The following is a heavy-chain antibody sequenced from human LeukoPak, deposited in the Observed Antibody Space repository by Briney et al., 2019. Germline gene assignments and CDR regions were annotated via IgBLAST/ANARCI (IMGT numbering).Heavy chain of an antibody. CDR3: ARDPQDQDYGDALDI. J-gene: IGHJ3*02. V-gene: IGHV4-59*12. D-gene: IGHD4-17*01. CDR1: GGYISSYY. CDR2: IYYSRST. Sequence: PSETLSLTCTVSGGYISSYYWSWIRQPPGKGLEWIGYIYYSRSTNYNPSLKSRVTMSVDTSKNQFSLKLSSVTAADTAVYYCARDPQDQDYGDALDIWGQGTMVTVSS.